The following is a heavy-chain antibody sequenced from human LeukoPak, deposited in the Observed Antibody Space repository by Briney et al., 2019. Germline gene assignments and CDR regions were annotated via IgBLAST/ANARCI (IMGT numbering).Heavy chain of an antibody. CDR3: ARWDYGGNSYVLRFDP. CDR2: ISAYNGNT. Sequence: GASVKVSCKASGYTFTSYGISWVRQAPGQGLEWMGCISAYNGNTNYVQKLQGRVTMTTDTSTNTAYMELRSLRSDDTAVYYCARWDYGGNSYVLRFDPWGQGTLVTVSS. D-gene: IGHD4-23*01. V-gene: IGHV1-18*01. CDR1: GYTFTSYG. J-gene: IGHJ5*02.